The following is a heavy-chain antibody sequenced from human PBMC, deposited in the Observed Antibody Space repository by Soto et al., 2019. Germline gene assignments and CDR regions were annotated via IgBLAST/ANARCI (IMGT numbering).Heavy chain of an antibody. CDR2: ISYDGSNK. CDR1: GFTFSSYA. Sequence: QVQLVESGGGVVQPGRSLRLSCAASGFTFSSYAMHWVRQAPGKGLEWVAVISYDGSNKYYADSVKGRFTISRDNSKNTLYLQMNSLRAEDTAAYYCARESSGWYGYYYYGMDVWGQGTTVTVSS. J-gene: IGHJ6*02. CDR3: ARESSGWYGYYYYGMDV. D-gene: IGHD6-19*01. V-gene: IGHV3-30-3*01.